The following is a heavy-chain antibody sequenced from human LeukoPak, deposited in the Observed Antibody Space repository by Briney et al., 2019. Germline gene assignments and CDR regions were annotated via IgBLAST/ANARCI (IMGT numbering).Heavy chain of an antibody. V-gene: IGHV1-2*02. CDR3: APQATAGWHFS. D-gene: IGHD6-19*01. J-gene: IGHJ5*02. CDR2: INPNSGGT. Sequence: GASVKVSCKASGYTFTGHYMHWVRQAPGQGPEWMGWINPNSGGTNYAQQFQGRVTMTRDTSLSTAYMELSSLRSDDTAVYYCAPQATAGWHFSWGEGTLVTVSS. CDR1: GYTFTGHY.